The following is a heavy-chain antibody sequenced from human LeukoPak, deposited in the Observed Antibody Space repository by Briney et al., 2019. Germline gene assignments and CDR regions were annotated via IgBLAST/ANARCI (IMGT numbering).Heavy chain of an antibody. D-gene: IGHD2-21*02. CDR1: GGSISSRSYY. J-gene: IGHJ4*02. CDR3: ARGDSYVQIDY. CDR2: MYYSGST. Sequence: SETLSLTCTVSGGSISSRSYYWGWIRQPPGKGLEWIGSMYYSGSTNYSPSLKSRVTISVDTSKNQFSLKLSSVTAADTAVYYCARGDSYVQIDYWGLGTLVTVSS. V-gene: IGHV4-39*01.